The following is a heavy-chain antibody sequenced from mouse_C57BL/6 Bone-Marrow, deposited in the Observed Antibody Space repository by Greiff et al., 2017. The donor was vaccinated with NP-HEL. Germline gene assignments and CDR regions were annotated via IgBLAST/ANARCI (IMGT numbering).Heavy chain of an antibody. J-gene: IGHJ3*01. D-gene: IGHD3-1*01. CDR1: GYTFTSYG. CDR3: ARHSSGQISSH. CDR2: IYPRSGNT. V-gene: IGHV1-81*01. Sequence: LVESGAELARPGASVKLSCKASGYTFTSYGISWVKQRTGQGLEWIGEIYPRSGNTYYNEKFKGKATLTADKSSSTAYMELRSLTSEDSAVYFCARHSSGQISSHWGQGTRLTVSA.